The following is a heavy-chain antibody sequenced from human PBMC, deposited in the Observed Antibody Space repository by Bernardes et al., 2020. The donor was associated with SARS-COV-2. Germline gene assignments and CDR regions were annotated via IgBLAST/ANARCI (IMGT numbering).Heavy chain of an antibody. J-gene: IGHJ4*02. Sequence: GVLRLSCAASGFTFSDYYMSWIRQAPGKGLEWVSYISSSGSTIYYADSVKGRFTISRDNAKNSLYLQMNSLRAEDTAVYYCARADFWSGYYLDYWGQGTLVTVSS. CDR1: GFTFSDYY. D-gene: IGHD3-3*01. CDR3: ARADFWSGYYLDY. V-gene: IGHV3-11*01. CDR2: ISSSGSTI.